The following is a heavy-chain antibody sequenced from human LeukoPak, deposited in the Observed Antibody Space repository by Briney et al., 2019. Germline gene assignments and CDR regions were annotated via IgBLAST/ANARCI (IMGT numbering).Heavy chain of an antibody. CDR1: GYSFTNYW. CDR3: ARQYSGSYFGAFDI. V-gene: IGHV5-51*01. J-gene: IGHJ3*02. Sequence: GESLKISCQGSGYSFTNYWIAWVRQMPGKGLEWMGIIYPGDSDTRYGPSFQGQVTISADKSISTAYLQWSSLKASDTAIYYCARQYSGSYFGAFDIWGQGAMVTVSS. CDR2: IYPGDSDT. D-gene: IGHD1-26*01.